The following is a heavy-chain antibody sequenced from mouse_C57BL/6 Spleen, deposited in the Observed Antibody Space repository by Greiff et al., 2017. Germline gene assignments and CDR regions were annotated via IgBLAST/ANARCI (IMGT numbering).Heavy chain of an antibody. CDR2: INPGRGGT. Sequence: VQLQQSGAELVRPGTSVKVSCKASGYAFTNYLIEWVKKRPGRGLGGIGVINPGRGGTNYNEKFKGKETLTADKSSSTAYMQLSSLTSEDSAVYFCAREGTGYFDVWGTGTTVTVSS. V-gene: IGHV1-54*01. D-gene: IGHD3-3*01. J-gene: IGHJ1*03. CDR1: GYAFTNYL. CDR3: AREGTGYFDV.